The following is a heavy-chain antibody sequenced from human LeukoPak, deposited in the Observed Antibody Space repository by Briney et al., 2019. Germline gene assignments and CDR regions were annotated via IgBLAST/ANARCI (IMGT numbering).Heavy chain of an antibody. Sequence: GASVKVSCKASGYTFTGYYMHWVRQAPGQGLEWMGWINPNSGGTNYAQKFQGRVTMTRDTSISTAYMELSRLRSDDTAVYYCARSRRHCSSTSCYPGFDPWGQGTLVTVSS. J-gene: IGHJ5*02. CDR2: INPNSGGT. CDR3: ARSRRHCSSTSCYPGFDP. V-gene: IGHV1-2*02. CDR1: GYTFTGYY. D-gene: IGHD2-2*01.